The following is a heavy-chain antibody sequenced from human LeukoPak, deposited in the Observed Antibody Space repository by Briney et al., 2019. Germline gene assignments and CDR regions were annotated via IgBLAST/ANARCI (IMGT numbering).Heavy chain of an antibody. CDR2: INHSGST. CDR1: GGSFSDYY. Sequence: SETLSLTCAVYGGSFSDYYWTWIRQPPGMGLEWIGEINHSGSTNYNPSLKSRVSISLDTSKNQLSLRLSSVTAADTAVYYCARHPHGLSVPPDIRRGGRAFNIWGQGTMVTVSS. D-gene: IGHD3-10*01. V-gene: IGHV4-34*01. CDR3: ARHPHGLSVPPDIRRGGRAFNI. J-gene: IGHJ3*02.